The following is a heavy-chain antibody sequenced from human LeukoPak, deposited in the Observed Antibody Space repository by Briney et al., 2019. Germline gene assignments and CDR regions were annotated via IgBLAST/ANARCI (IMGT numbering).Heavy chain of an antibody. Sequence: GGSLRLSCAASGFTFSSYWMSWVRQAPGKGLEWVSSISSSSSYIYYADSVKGRFTISRDNAKNSLYLQMNSLRAEDTAVYYCARDTVGATSSRLDYWGQGTLVTVSS. CDR3: ARDTVGATSSRLDY. V-gene: IGHV3-21*01. J-gene: IGHJ4*02. CDR1: GFTFSSYW. D-gene: IGHD1-26*01. CDR2: ISSSSSYI.